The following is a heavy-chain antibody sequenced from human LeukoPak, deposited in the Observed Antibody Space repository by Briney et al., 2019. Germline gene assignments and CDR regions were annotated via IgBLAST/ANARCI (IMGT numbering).Heavy chain of an antibody. V-gene: IGHV4-59*01. J-gene: IGHJ4*02. D-gene: IGHD4-17*01. CDR3: ARGIESYGDYGY. CDR1: GGSISGSY. CDR2: MYNSGST. Sequence: SGTLSLTCAVSGGSISGSYWSWIRQPPGKGLEWIAYMYNSGSTNYNPSLKSRVTISIDTSKNQFSLKLSSLTAADTAIYYCARGIESYGDYGYWGQGILVTVSS.